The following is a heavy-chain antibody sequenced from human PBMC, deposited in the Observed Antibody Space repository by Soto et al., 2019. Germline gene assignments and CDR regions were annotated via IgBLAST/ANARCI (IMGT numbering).Heavy chain of an antibody. CDR1: GYIFVNYG. J-gene: IGHJ6*02. CDR3: VMVDNYVTPTPQDV. CDR2: ISPYTGNT. D-gene: IGHD3-16*01. V-gene: IGHV1-18*01. Sequence: QVQLVQSGDEVKKPGASVKVSCKASGYIFVNYGIAWVRQAPAPGLEWMGWISPYTGNTHSATKVQGRLTMTTDTSTSTAYMDLGSLTSDDTAVYYCVMVDNYVTPTPQDVWGQGTTVTVSS.